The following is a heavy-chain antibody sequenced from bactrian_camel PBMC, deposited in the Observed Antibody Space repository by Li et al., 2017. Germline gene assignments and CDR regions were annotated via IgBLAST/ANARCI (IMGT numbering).Heavy chain of an antibody. V-gene: IGHV3S6*01. CDR1: GYATSTIRPC. J-gene: IGHJ4*01. D-gene: IGHD3*01. CDR2: SDRNGKGT. Sequence: HVQLVESGGGSVQAGGSLRLTCTASGYATSTIRPCMGWFRQAPGKEREGVAVSDRNGKGTSYADSVKGRFNISHDNDKKTVYLQMNSLKPEDTAMYYCAASQYRCMSGSRLALTSWHFWGQGTQVTVS. CDR3: AASQYRCMSGSRLALTSWHF.